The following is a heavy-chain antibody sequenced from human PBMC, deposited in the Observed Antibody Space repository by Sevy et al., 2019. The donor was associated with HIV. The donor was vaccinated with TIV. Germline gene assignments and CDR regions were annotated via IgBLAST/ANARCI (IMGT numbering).Heavy chain of an antibody. Sequence: GGSLRLSCAASGINLSPYWMHWVRQVPGKGLVWVSRINSDGTSTSYADAVKGRFTISRDNQKNTLYLQMKGLRAEDTAVYFCSKGLYYYDMRGHQEPGDHWGQGVLVTVSS. CDR3: SKGLYYYDMRGHQEPGDH. V-gene: IGHV3-74*01. CDR1: GINLSPYW. CDR2: INSDGTST. D-gene: IGHD3-22*01. J-gene: IGHJ4*01.